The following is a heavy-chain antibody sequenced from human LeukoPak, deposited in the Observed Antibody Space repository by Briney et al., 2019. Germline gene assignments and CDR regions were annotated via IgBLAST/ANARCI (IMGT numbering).Heavy chain of an antibody. D-gene: IGHD3-22*01. Sequence: SETLSLTCTVSGGSVLSSSYYWGWIRQPPGKGLVWIGSIYYSGNTDYNPSLKSRVTISVETSKNQFSLKLSSVTAADTAVYYCARDRFDDSSGYYYHYFYYMDVWGKGTTVTVSS. V-gene: IGHV4-39*07. CDR1: GGSVLSSSYY. CDR2: IYYSGNT. J-gene: IGHJ6*03. CDR3: ARDRFDDSSGYYYHYFYYMDV.